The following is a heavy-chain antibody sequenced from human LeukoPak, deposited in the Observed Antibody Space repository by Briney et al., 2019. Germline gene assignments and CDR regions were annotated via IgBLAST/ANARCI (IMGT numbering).Heavy chain of an antibody. Sequence: SETLSLTCTVSGYSISSGYYWGWIRQPPGKGLEWIGSIYHSGSTYYNPSLKGRVTISVDTSKNQFSLKLSSVTAADTAVYYCARGPTVTTTYFDYWGQGTLVTVSS. D-gene: IGHD4-17*01. J-gene: IGHJ4*02. CDR1: GYSISSGYY. V-gene: IGHV4-38-2*02. CDR2: IYHSGST. CDR3: ARGPTVTTTYFDY.